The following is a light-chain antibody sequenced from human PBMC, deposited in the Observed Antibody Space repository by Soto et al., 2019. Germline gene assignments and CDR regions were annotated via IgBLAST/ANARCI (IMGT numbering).Light chain of an antibody. V-gene: IGKV2-30*02. CDR3: MQGTHWPPWT. J-gene: IGKJ1*01. Sequence: DVVMTQSPLSLPVTLGQPASISCRSSQSLVHSTGNTYLNWFQQRPGQSPRRLIYKVSKRDSGVTDRFSGSGSGTDFTLKISRVEAEDVGVYYCMQGTHWPPWTFGQGTKVEIK. CDR2: KVS. CDR1: QSLVHSTGNTY.